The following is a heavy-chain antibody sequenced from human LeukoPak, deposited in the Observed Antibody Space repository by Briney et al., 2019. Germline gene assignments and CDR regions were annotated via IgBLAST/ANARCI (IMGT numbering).Heavy chain of an antibody. J-gene: IGHJ4*02. CDR2: ISGSGGIT. Sequence: GGSLRLSCAASGFTFGSYAIYWVRQAPGKGLEWVSGISGSGGITYFADSVKGRFTISRDNSKNTVYLQINSLRAEDTALYYCAKTRAGNSSGRDPGWPMDYWGQGTLVTVSS. CDR1: GFTFGSYA. CDR3: AKTRAGNSSGRDPGWPMDY. V-gene: IGHV3-23*01. D-gene: IGHD3-22*01.